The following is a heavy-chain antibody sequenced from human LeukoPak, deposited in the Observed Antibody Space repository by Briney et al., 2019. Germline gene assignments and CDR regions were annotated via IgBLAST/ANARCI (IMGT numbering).Heavy chain of an antibody. CDR1: GYTFTSYG. J-gene: IGHJ6*03. V-gene: IGHV1-18*01. Sequence: ASVKVSCKASGYTFTSYGISWVRQAPGQGLEWMGWSSAYNGNTNYAQKLQGRVTMTTDTSTSTAYMELRSLRSDDTAVYYCARKGAATSGLDYYYMDFWGKGTTVTVSS. CDR3: ARKGAATSGLDYYYMDF. CDR2: SSAYNGNT. D-gene: IGHD1-26*01.